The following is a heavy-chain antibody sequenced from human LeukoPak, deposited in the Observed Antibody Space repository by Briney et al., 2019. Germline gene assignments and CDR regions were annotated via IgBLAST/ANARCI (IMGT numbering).Heavy chain of an antibody. J-gene: IGHJ5*02. CDR1: GFTFSDYY. Sequence: GGSLRLSCAAFGFTFSDYYMSWIRQAPGKGLEWVSYISSSGSTIYYADSVKGRFTISRDNAKNSLYLQMNSLRAEDTAVYYCARDKSLWNYDFWSGSDHNWFDPWGQGTLVTVSS. D-gene: IGHD3-3*01. CDR3: ARDKSLWNYDFWSGSDHNWFDP. CDR2: ISSSGSTI. V-gene: IGHV3-11*01.